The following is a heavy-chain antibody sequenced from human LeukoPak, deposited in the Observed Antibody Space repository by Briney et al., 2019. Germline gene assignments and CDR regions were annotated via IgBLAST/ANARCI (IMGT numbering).Heavy chain of an antibody. D-gene: IGHD2-8*01. CDR2: IKQDGSEK. CDR3: ARDRVYARGWFDP. V-gene: IGHV3-7*03. Sequence: GSLRLSCAVSGFSFTNVWMNWVRQAPGKGLEWVANIKQDGSEKYYVDSVKGRFTISRDNAKNSLYLQMNSLRAEDTAVYYCARDRVYARGWFDPWGQGTLVTVSS. J-gene: IGHJ5*02. CDR1: GFSFTNVW.